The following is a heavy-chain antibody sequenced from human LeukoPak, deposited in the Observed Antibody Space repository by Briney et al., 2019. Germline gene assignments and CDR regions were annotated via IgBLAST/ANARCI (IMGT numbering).Heavy chain of an antibody. V-gene: IGHV5-51*01. CDR2: IYPGDSDT. J-gene: IGHJ4*02. D-gene: IGHD5-18*01. CDR1: GYSFTTYW. Sequence: GESLKISCRVSGYSFTTYWIGWVRQMPGEGLEWMGTIYPGDSDTRYNPSFQGQVTISADKSISTAYLQWSSLKASDTAMYYCARRFSYGHADYWGQGTLVTVSS. CDR3: ARRFSYGHADY.